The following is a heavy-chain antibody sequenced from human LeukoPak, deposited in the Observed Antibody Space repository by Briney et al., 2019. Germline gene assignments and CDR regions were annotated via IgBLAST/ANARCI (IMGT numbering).Heavy chain of an antibody. J-gene: IGHJ4*02. Sequence: GGSLRLSCAASGFTFSSYAMSWVRQAPGKGVEWVSAISGSGGSTYYADSVKGRFTISRDNSKNTLYLQMNSLRAEDTAVYYCAKGGFMTTVTKFDYWGQGTLVTVSS. D-gene: IGHD4-17*01. CDR3: AKGGFMTTVTKFDY. V-gene: IGHV3-23*01. CDR1: GFTFSSYA. CDR2: ISGSGGST.